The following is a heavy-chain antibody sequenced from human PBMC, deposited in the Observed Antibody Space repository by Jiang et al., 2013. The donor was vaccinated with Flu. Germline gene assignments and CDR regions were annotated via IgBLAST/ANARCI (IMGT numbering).Heavy chain of an antibody. D-gene: IGHD3-10*02. CDR2: VYSSGST. J-gene: IGHJ3*02. CDR3: ARGEPMLDAFDI. Sequence: GPGLVKPSQTLSLTCTVSGGSISSGSYYWSWIRQPAGKGLEYIGRVYSSGSTDYNPSLKSRLTISVDTSKNQFSLKLGSVTAADTAVYYCARGEPMLDAFDIWGQGALVAVSS. V-gene: IGHV4-61*02. CDR1: GGSISSGSYY.